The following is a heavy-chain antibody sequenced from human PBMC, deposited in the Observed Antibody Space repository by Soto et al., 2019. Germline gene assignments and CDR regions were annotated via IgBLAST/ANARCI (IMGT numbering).Heavy chain of an antibody. V-gene: IGHV3-21*01. Sequence: EVQLVESGGGLVKPGGSLRLSCAASGFNFRSYSMNWVRQAPGKGLEWVSSINSSSSFIYFADSVKGRFTISRDNSKNSVLLQMNSLRAEDTAVYYCARDPSITLFGVVLRYFDLWGRGTLVTVSS. CDR3: ARDPSITLFGVVLRYFDL. D-gene: IGHD3-3*01. CDR2: INSSSSFI. J-gene: IGHJ2*01. CDR1: GFNFRSYS.